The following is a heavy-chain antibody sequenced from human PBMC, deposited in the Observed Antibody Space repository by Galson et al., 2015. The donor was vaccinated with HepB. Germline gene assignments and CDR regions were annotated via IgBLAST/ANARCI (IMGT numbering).Heavy chain of an antibody. CDR1: GFTFTSSA. V-gene: IGHV1-58*01. CDR2: IVVGSGNT. J-gene: IGHJ4*02. CDR3: AAMEDIVVVTTGTSFDY. D-gene: IGHD2-21*02. Sequence: SVKVSCKASGFTFTSSAVQWVRQARGQRLEWIGWIVVGSGNTNYAQKFQERVTITRDMSTSTAYMELSSLRSEDTAVYYCAAMEDIVVVTTGTSFDYWGQGTLVTVSS.